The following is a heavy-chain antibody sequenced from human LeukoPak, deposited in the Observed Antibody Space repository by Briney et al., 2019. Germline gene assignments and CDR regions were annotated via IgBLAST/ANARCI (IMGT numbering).Heavy chain of an antibody. V-gene: IGHV1-69*04. CDR3: ARVGANCSSTSCSNWSDP. Sequence: SVKVSCKASGGTFSSYAISWVRQAPGQGLEWMGRIIPILGIANYAQKFQGRVTITADKSTSTAYMELSSLRSEDTAVYYCARVGANCSSTSCSNWSDPWGQGTLVTVSS. CDR2: IIPILGIA. J-gene: IGHJ5*02. CDR1: GGTFSSYA. D-gene: IGHD2-2*01.